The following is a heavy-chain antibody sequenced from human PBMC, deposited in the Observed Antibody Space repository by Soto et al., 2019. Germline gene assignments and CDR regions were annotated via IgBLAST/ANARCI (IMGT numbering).Heavy chain of an antibody. J-gene: IGHJ3*01. CDR2: IQYSGDT. Sequence: PSETLSLTCIVSGGSVGSGAYYWSWIRQPPGSAPEWVGYIQYSGDTNYNSSLKSRVTISVDRSRNRFSLKLTSVTAADTAFYYCARHDYADRTFDLWGRGTKVTVSS. CDR1: GGSVGSGAYY. V-gene: IGHV4-61*08. D-gene: IGHD5-12*01. CDR3: ARHDYADRTFDL.